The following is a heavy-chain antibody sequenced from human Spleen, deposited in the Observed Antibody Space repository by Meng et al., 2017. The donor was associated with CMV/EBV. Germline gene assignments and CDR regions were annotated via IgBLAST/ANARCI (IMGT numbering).Heavy chain of an antibody. J-gene: IGHJ4*02. Sequence: ASGFTCEDYGMSWVRQVPGKGLEWVSGIIWNGAGTSYADSVKGRFIISRDNAKNSLYLQMNSLRAEDTALYYCARDRGSSEYYLDNWGQGTLVTVSS. V-gene: IGHV3-20*03. CDR2: IIWNGAGT. D-gene: IGHD1-26*01. CDR3: ARDRGSSEYYLDN. CDR1: GFTCEDYG.